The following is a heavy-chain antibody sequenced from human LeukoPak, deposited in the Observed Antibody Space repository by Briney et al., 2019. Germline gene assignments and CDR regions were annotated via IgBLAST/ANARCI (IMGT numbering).Heavy chain of an antibody. D-gene: IGHD3-10*01. V-gene: IGHV4-39*01. Sequence: SETLSLTCAVSGGSVSSNSYYWGWIRQPPGKGLEWIGSIYYSGSTYYNPSLKSRVTISVDTSKNQFSLKLSSVTAADTAVYYCARTRYYYNSRSYGAPYYFDYWGQGTLVTVSS. CDR1: GGSVSSNSYY. CDR2: IYYSGST. J-gene: IGHJ4*02. CDR3: ARTRYYYNSRSYGAPYYFDY.